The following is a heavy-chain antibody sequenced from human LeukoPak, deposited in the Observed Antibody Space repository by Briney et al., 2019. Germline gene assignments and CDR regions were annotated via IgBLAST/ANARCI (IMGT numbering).Heavy chain of an antibody. J-gene: IGHJ6*04. D-gene: IGHD3-10*02. Sequence: GGSLRLSCAPSGFTFSSYEMIWVRKAPGKGLEWVSYISSSGSTIYYADSVKGRFTISRDNAKNSLYLQMNSLRAEDTAVYYCAELGITMIGGVWGKGTTVTISS. V-gene: IGHV3-48*03. CDR3: AELGITMIGGV. CDR2: ISSSGSTI. CDR1: GFTFSSYE.